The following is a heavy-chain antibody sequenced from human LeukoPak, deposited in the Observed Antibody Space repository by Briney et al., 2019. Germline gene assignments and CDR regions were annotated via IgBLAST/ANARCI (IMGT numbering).Heavy chain of an antibody. CDR3: ARWGTMIVVARGTVAQET. Sequence: SETLSLTCSVSGGSISSSRYYWGWIRQPPGKGLEWIGSIYHSGSANYNPSLKSRVTISVDKSKNQFSLKLSSVTAADTAVYYCARWGTMIVVARGTVAQETWGQGTLVTVSS. CDR1: GGSISSSRYY. CDR2: IYHSGSA. V-gene: IGHV4-39*07. D-gene: IGHD3-22*01. J-gene: IGHJ5*02.